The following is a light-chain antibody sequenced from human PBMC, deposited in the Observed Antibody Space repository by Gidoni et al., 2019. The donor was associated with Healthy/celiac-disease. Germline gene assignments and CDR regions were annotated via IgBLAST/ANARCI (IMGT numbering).Light chain of an antibody. CDR2: GAS. J-gene: IGKJ5*01. CDR3: QQYGSSPIT. Sequence: EIVLTQPPGTLSLSPGERATLSCRARQSVSSSYLAWYQQKPGQAPRLLIYGASSRATGIPDRFSGSGSGTDFSLTISRLEPEDFAVYYCQQYGSSPITFGQGTRLEIK. V-gene: IGKV3-20*01. CDR1: QSVSSSY.